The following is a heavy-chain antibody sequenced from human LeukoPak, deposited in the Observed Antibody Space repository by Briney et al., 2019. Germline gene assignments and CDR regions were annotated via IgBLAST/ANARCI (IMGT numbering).Heavy chain of an antibody. CDR2: INPSGGST. J-gene: IGHJ4*02. CDR3: ARGRGATGY. D-gene: IGHD4/OR15-4a*01. CDR1: GYTFTSYY. Sequence: ASVTVSCKASGYTFTSYYMQWVRQAPGQGLEWMGIINPSGGSTNYAPKFQGRVTMTSKTSTNTVYLEPRRLRSEDPAVYYWARGRGATGYWGQGTLVTVSS. V-gene: IGHV1-46*01.